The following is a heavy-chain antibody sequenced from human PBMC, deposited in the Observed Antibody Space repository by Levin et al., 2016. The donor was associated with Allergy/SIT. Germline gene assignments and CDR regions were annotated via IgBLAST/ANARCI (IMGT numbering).Heavy chain of an antibody. CDR2: IHQSGST. J-gene: IGHJ6*03. D-gene: IGHD5-12*01. CDR3: ARHARLEREWLIRDAETYYFYYMDV. V-gene: IGHV4-4*02. Sequence: VRQAPGKGLEWIGEIHQSGSTEYNPSLKSRVTISMDKSRNQFSLKLTSVTAADSAVYYCARHARLEREWLIRDAETYYFYYMDVWGKGTRVTVSS.